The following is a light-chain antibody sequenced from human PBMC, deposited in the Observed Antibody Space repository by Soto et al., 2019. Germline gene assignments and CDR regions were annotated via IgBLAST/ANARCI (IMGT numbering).Light chain of an antibody. J-gene: IGLJ1*01. V-gene: IGLV3-21*02. Sequence: SYELTQPPSVSVAPGQTARVTSMGDNIRTKSVHWYQQQPGQAPVLVVYDDGDRPSGVPERFSGSNSGNTASLTISSVEAGDEADYYCQVWDSTTDHYVFGSGTKVTVL. CDR1: NIRTKS. CDR2: DDG. CDR3: QVWDSTTDHYV.